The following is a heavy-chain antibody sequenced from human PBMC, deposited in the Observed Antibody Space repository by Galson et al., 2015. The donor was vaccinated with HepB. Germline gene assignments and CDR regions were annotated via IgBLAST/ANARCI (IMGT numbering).Heavy chain of an antibody. J-gene: IGHJ4*02. D-gene: IGHD1-26*01. Sequence: SLRLSCAASGFTFSDLYMTWLRQASGKGLEWISHISGSGSAVYYADSVKGRFAISRDNGKKSLFLQLDSLRAEDTAVYYCARGGSDSSYYWVDWGQGILVTVSS. CDR3: ARGGSDSSYYWVD. V-gene: IGHV3-11*01. CDR1: GFTFSDLY. CDR2: ISGSGSAV.